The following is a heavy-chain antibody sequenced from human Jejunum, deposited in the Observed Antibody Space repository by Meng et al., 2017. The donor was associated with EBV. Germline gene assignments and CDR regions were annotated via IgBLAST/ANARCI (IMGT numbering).Heavy chain of an antibody. Sequence: QVQVVQAGATVKKAVASVKVSCKASGYSFTSRGITWVRQAPGQGREWMGWINPYNGDTNYVQNLQGRVTMTTDTYTSTAYMELRSLTSDDTAVYYCGRDYCSSTTCYFSKIDPWGQGTLVTVSS. CDR3: GRDYCSSTTCYFSKIDP. CDR2: INPYNGDT. J-gene: IGHJ5*02. CDR1: GYSFTSRG. D-gene: IGHD2-2*01. V-gene: IGHV1-18*04.